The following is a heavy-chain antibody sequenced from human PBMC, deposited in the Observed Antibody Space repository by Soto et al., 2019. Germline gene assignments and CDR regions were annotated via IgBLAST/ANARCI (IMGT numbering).Heavy chain of an antibody. CDR3: ARANCGGDCLQSPYYYYYGMDV. J-gene: IGHJ6*02. CDR1: GGTFSSYA. Sequence: SVKVSCKASGGTFSSYAISWVRQAPGQGLEWMGGIIPIFGTANYAQKFQGRVTITADESTSTAYMELSSLRSEDTAVYYCARANCGGDCLQSPYYYYYGMDVWGQATTVTDSS. CDR2: IIPIFGTA. V-gene: IGHV1-69*13. D-gene: IGHD2-21*02.